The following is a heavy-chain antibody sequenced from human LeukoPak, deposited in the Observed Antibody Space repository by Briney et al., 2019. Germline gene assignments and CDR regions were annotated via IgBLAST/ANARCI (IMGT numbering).Heavy chain of an antibody. Sequence: GASVKVSCKASGYTFTGYYMHWVRQAPGQGLEWVGRINPNSGGTNYAQKFQGRVTMTRDTSISTAYMELSRLRSDDTAVYYCARIRFLEGIDYWGQGTLVTVSS. V-gene: IGHV1-2*06. CDR3: ARIRFLEGIDY. CDR1: GYTFTGYY. CDR2: INPNSGGT. D-gene: IGHD3-3*01. J-gene: IGHJ4*02.